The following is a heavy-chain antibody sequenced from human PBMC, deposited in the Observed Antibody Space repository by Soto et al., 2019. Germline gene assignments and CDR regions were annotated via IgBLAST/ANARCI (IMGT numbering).Heavy chain of an antibody. CDR2: ISWNSGSI. Sequence: SLRLSCAASGFTFDDYAMHWVRQAPGKGLVWVSGISWNSGSIGYADSVKGRFTISRDNAKNSLYLQMNSLRAEDTALYYCAKDSSGSSPYYYYMDVWGKGTTVTVSS. D-gene: IGHD6-6*01. CDR3: AKDSSGSSPYYYYMDV. J-gene: IGHJ6*03. CDR1: GFTFDDYA. V-gene: IGHV3-9*01.